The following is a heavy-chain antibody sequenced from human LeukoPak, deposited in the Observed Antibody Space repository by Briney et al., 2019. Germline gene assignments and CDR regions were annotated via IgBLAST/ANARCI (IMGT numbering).Heavy chain of an antibody. V-gene: IGHV3-9*01. Sequence: GGSLRLSCAASGFSFDDYAMFWVRQAPGKGLEWVSGISWNSNNIGYAASVKGRFTISRDNAKNSLYLQMNSLRADDTALYYCARGNRDSSGFYFYYGIDVWGQGTTVTVSS. CDR2: ISWNSNNI. D-gene: IGHD6-19*01. CDR3: ARGNRDSSGFYFYYGIDV. J-gene: IGHJ6*02. CDR1: GFSFDDYA.